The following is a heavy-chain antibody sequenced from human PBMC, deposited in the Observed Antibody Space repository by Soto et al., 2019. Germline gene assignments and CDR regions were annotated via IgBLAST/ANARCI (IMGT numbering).Heavy chain of an antibody. Sequence: SETLSLTCTVSGGSISSYYWSWIRQPAGKGLEWIGRIYTSGSTNYNPSLKSRVTMSVDTSKNQSSLKLSSVTAADTAVYYCAREELRVDAFDIWGQGTMVTVSS. D-gene: IGHD1-7*01. CDR1: GGSISSYY. CDR3: AREELRVDAFDI. J-gene: IGHJ3*02. V-gene: IGHV4-4*07. CDR2: IYTSGST.